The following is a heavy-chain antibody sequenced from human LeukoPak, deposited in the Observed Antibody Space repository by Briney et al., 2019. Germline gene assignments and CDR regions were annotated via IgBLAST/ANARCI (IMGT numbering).Heavy chain of an antibody. D-gene: IGHD6-19*01. J-gene: IGHJ4*02. V-gene: IGHV1-18*01. CDR3: VIDRSYSSGWYPRGYFDY. CDR2: ISAYNGNT. Sequence: ASVKVSWKASGYTFTKYGFSWVRQAPGQGLEWMGWISAYNGNTKYAEKFQGRVTMTTDTSTSTADMELRSLRSDDTAVYYCVIDRSYSSGWYPRGYFDYWGQGTLVTVSS. CDR1: GYTFTKYG.